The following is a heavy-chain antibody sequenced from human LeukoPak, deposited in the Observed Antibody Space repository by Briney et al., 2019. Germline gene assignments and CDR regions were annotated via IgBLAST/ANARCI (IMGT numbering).Heavy chain of an antibody. CDR3: AKDWNALGASYYFDY. D-gene: IGHD1-26*01. CDR1: GFTFSNYW. V-gene: IGHV3-74*01. J-gene: IGHJ4*02. CDR2: INSDGIRT. Sequence: GGSLRLSCAASGFTFSNYWMHWVRQAPGKGLVWVSRINSDGIRTNYADSVKGRFTISRDNSKNTLYLQMNSLRAEDTAVYYCAKDWNALGASYYFDYWGQGTLVTVSS.